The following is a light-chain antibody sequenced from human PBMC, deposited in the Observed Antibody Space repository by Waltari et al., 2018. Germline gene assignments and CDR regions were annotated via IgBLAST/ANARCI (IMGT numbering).Light chain of an antibody. CDR2: EVS. J-gene: IGLJ2*01. CDR1: SSDVGAYDY. CDR3: SSYAGSNNLV. V-gene: IGLV2-8*01. Sequence: QSALTQPPSASGSPGQSVTISCTGTSSDVGAYDYVSWYQHHPGKAPKLLISEVSKRPSGVPARFSGSRSGNTASLTVSGLQAEDEADYYCSSYAGSNNLVVGGGTKLTVL.